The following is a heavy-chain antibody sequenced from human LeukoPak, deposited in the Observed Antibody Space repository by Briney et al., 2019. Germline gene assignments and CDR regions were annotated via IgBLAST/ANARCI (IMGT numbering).Heavy chain of an antibody. CDR1: GGSISSSSYY. Sequence: SETLSLTCTVSGGSISSSSYYWGWIRQPPGKGLEWIGSIYYSGSTYYNPSLKSRVTISVDTSKNQFSLKLSSVTAADTAVYYCAARGVMSSLLWGYWGQGTLVTVSS. D-gene: IGHD3-10*01. CDR2: IYYSGST. CDR3: AARGVMSSLLWGY. V-gene: IGHV4-39*01. J-gene: IGHJ4*02.